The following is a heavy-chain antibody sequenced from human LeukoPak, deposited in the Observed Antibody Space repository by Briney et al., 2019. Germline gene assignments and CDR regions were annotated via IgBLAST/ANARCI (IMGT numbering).Heavy chain of an antibody. CDR1: GVSISSSSYY. J-gene: IGHJ5*02. D-gene: IGHD6-13*01. Sequence: SETLSLTCTVSGVSISSSSYYWSWIRQPPGKGLEWIGYIYYSGSTNYNPSLKSRVTISVDTSKNQFSLKLSSVTAADTAVYYCARDPGSSWYEGWFDPWGQGTLVTVSS. CDR2: IYYSGST. V-gene: IGHV4-61*01. CDR3: ARDPGSSWYEGWFDP.